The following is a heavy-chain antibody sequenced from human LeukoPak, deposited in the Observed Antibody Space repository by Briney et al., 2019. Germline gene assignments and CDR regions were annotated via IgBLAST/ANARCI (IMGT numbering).Heavy chain of an antibody. CDR2: IYYSGST. CDR3: ARVPRYYDILTGYQGPYYYMDV. V-gene: IGHV4-39*07. Sequence: SETLSLTCTVSGGSISSSSYYWGWIRQPPGKGLEWIGSIYYSGSTYYNPSLKSRVTISVDTSKNQFSLKLSSVTAADTAVYYCARVPRYYDILTGYQGPYYYMDVWGKGTTVTVSS. CDR1: GGSISSSSYY. J-gene: IGHJ6*03. D-gene: IGHD3-9*01.